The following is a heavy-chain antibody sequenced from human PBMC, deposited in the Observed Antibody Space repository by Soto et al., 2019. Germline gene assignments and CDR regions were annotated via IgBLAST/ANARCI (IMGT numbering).Heavy chain of an antibody. D-gene: IGHD3-10*01. V-gene: IGHV3-30*18. CDR1: GFTFRSYA. CDR3: AKVTSHRGYYYFAMDV. Sequence: QVQLVESGGGVIQPGRSLRLSCAASGFTFRSYAMHWVRQAPGKGLEWVAVMSYGGNEKYYADSVKGRFPISRDNSKNTLYLHMNSLRVEDTGVHYCAKVTSHRGYYYFAMDVWGQGTTVTVSS. CDR2: MSYGGNEK. J-gene: IGHJ6*02.